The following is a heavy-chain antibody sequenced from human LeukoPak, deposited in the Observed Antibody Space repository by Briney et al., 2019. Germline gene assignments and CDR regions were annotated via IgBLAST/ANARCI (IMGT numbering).Heavy chain of an antibody. CDR2: INHSGST. CDR3: ARGPPWRRWFDP. D-gene: IGHD3-3*01. J-gene: IGHJ5*02. CDR1: GGSFSGYY. Sequence: SETLSLTCAVYGGSFSGYYWSWIRQPPRKGLEWIGEINHSGSTNYNPSLKSRVTISVDTSKNQFSLKLSSVTAADTAVYYCARGPPWRRWFDPWGQGTLVTVSS. V-gene: IGHV4-34*01.